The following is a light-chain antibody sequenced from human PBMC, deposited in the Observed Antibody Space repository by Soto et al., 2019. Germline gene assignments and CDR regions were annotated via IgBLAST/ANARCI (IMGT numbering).Light chain of an antibody. CDR1: QSISNW. V-gene: IGKV1-39*01. J-gene: IGKJ1*01. CDR2: EAY. CDR3: QQSYSTPST. Sequence: DIQMTQSPSTLSASVGDRLTITCRASQSISNWLAWYQQRPGKATKLLIYEAYSLQSGVPSRFSGSGSGTDFILTISSLQPEDFATYYCQQSYSTPSTFGQGTKVDI.